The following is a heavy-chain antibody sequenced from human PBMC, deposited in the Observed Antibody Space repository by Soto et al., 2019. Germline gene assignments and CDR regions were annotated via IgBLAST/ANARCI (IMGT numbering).Heavy chain of an antibody. CDR3: ARDRYGMDV. CDR1: GFTFSSYA. Sequence: QVQLVESGGGVVQPGRSLRLSCAASGFTFSSYAMHWVRQAPGKGLEWVAVISYDGSNKYYADSVKGRFTISRDNSKHTLYLQMNSLRAEDTAVYYCARDRYGMDVWGQGTTVTVSS. J-gene: IGHJ6*02. CDR2: ISYDGSNK. V-gene: IGHV3-30-3*01.